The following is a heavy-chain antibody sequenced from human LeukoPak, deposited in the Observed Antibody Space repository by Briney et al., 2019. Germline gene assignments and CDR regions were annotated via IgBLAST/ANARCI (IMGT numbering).Heavy chain of an antibody. J-gene: IGHJ6*04. CDR1: GFPFSNSW. D-gene: IGHD1/OR15-1a*01. CDR3: AGGNSMDV. V-gene: IGHV3-7*03. Sequence: PGESLRLSCAVSGFPFSNSWMYWVRQAPGKGLEGVANIKKDGSGISYVDSVKGRFIISRDNARNSLYLQMNSLRVEDTAVYFCAGGNSMDVWGKGTAVTVSS. CDR2: IKKDGSGI.